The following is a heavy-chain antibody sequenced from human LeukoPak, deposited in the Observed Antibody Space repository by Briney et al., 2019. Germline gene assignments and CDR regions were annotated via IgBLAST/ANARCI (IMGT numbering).Heavy chain of an antibody. V-gene: IGHV4-34*01. CDR2: INHSGST. J-gene: IGHJ5*02. CDR1: GGSFSGYY. CDR3: ARGASGYYRQDWFDP. D-gene: IGHD3-22*01. Sequence: SETLSLTCAVYGGSFSGYYWSWIRQPPGKGLEWIGEINHSGSTNYNPSLKSRVTISVDTSKNQSSLKLSSVTAADTDVYYCARGASGYYRQDWFDPWRQGTLVTVSS.